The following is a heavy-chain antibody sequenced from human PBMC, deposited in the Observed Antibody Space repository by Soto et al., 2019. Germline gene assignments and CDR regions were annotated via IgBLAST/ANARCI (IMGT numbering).Heavy chain of an antibody. CDR3: ARDGLPDDFRSGGYWFDP. Sequence: GGSLKISCAASGFTFTTFALHLVHPAPGEGLEWVALISHDGRIEKYADSVKGRFTISRDNSKNTLYMQMDSLRLEDTGVYYCARDGLPDDFRSGGYWFDPWGQGTQVTVSS. CDR1: GFTFTTFA. J-gene: IGHJ5*02. D-gene: IGHD3-3*01. CDR2: ISHDGRIE. V-gene: IGHV3-30-3*01.